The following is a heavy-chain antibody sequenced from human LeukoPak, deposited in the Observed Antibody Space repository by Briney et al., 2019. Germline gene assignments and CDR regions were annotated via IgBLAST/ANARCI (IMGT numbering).Heavy chain of an antibody. Sequence: PGGSLRLSCAASGFTFSSYSMNWVRQAPGKGLEWVVFISSSSSNIYYADSVKGRFTISRDNAKNSLYLQMNSLRAEDTAVYYCARPPPHLGNAGSFDYWGQGTLVTVSS. CDR1: GFTFSSYS. CDR2: ISSSSSNI. J-gene: IGHJ4*02. CDR3: ARPPPHLGNAGSFDY. D-gene: IGHD1-1*01. V-gene: IGHV3-21*01.